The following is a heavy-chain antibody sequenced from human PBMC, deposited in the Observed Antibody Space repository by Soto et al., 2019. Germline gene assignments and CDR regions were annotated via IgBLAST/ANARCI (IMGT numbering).Heavy chain of an antibody. V-gene: IGHV4-39*01. Sequence: SETLSLTCTVSGGSISSSSYYWGWIRQPPGKGLEWIGSIYNSGSTYYNPSLKSRVTISVDTSKNQFSLKLSSVTAADTAVYYCARHFFDPWGQGTLVTVSS. CDR2: IYNSGST. CDR3: ARHFFDP. J-gene: IGHJ5*02. CDR1: GGSISSSSYY.